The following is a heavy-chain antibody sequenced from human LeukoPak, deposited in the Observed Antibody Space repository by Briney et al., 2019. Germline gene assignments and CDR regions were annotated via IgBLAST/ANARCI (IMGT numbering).Heavy chain of an antibody. CDR3: ARVKMLGYDYIWGSYRSYYFDY. Sequence: PSETLSLTCIVSDDSMRNRSYYWSWIRQPPGKGLEWIGEINHSGSTNYNPSLKSRVTISVDTSKNQFSLKLSSVTAADTAVYYCARVKMLGYDYIWGSYRSYYFDYWGQGTLVTVSS. CDR1: DDSMRNRSYY. CDR2: INHSGST. V-gene: IGHV4-34*01. J-gene: IGHJ4*02. D-gene: IGHD3-16*02.